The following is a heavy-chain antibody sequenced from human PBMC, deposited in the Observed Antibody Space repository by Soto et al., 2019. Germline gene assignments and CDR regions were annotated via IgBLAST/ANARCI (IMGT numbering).Heavy chain of an antibody. Sequence: GGSLRLSCAASGFTFSSYAMSWVRQAPGKGLEWVSAISGSGVSTYYADSVKGRFTISRDNSKNTLYLQMNSLRAEDTAVYYCAKDPYWNYPLDYYYGMDVWGQGTTVTVSS. D-gene: IGHD1-7*01. CDR1: GFTFSSYA. J-gene: IGHJ6*02. V-gene: IGHV3-23*01. CDR2: ISGSGVST. CDR3: AKDPYWNYPLDYYYGMDV.